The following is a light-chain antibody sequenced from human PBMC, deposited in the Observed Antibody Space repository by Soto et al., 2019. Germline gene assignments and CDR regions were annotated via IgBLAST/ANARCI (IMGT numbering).Light chain of an antibody. CDR1: QSVRDW. CDR2: KAS. CDR3: QQYNSWPLT. Sequence: DIQMTQSPSTLSASVGDRVTVTCRASQSVRDWVAWYQQQAGRAPRLLIYKASSLQSGVPSRFSGSGFGTEFTLTISSLQSEDFAVYYCQQYNSWPLTFGGGTKV. V-gene: IGKV1-5*03. J-gene: IGKJ4*01.